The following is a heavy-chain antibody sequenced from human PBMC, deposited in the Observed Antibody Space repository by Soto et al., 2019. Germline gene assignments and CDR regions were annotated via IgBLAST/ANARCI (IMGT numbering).Heavy chain of an antibody. V-gene: IGHV3-21*06. CDR3: ARDLTTYGSPHFDF. J-gene: IGHJ4*02. D-gene: IGHD3-10*01. CDR2: INSGGTYR. CDR1: GFMFSSYR. Sequence: EVQLVESGGGLVKRGGSLTLSCAASGFMFSSYRMNWVRQAPGKGLEWVSSINSGGTYRYYADSVQGRFTISRNNARNSSYLQMNSLRVEHTAAYYCARDLTTYGSPHFDFWGQGTPVTVFS.